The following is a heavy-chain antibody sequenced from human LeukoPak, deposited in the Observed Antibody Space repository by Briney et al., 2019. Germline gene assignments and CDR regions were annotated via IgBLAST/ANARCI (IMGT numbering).Heavy chain of an antibody. J-gene: IGHJ3*02. V-gene: IGHV1-69*02. CDR2: IIPILGIA. CDR1: RYTFTDYY. CDR3: ASPGRDYYYDSSGYYYAGDAFDI. Sequence: SVKVSCKASRYTFTDYYIHWVRQAPGQGLEWMGRIIPILGIANYAQKFQGRVTITADKSTSTAYMALSSLRSEDTAVYYCASPGRDYYYDSSGYYYAGDAFDIWGQGTMVTVSS. D-gene: IGHD3-22*01.